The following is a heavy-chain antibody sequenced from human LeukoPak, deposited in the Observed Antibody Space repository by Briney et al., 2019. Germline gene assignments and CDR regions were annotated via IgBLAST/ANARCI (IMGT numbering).Heavy chain of an antibody. D-gene: IGHD1-26*01. Sequence: SETLSLTCTVSGGSISSSNYYLGWIRQPPGKGLEWVGSIYYSGSTYYNPSLKSRVTISVDTSKNQFSLKLTSVTAADTAVYYCAHFKGGSFDFWGQGTMVTVSS. CDR1: GGSISSSNYY. V-gene: IGHV4-39*01. J-gene: IGHJ3*01. CDR2: IYYSGST. CDR3: AHFKGGSFDF.